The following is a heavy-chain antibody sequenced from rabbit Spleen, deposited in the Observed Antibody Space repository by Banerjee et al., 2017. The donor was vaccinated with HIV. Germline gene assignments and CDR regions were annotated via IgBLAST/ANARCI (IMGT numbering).Heavy chain of an antibody. D-gene: IGHD1-1*01. J-gene: IGHJ4*01. V-gene: IGHV1S40*01. CDR2: IYTGNGKT. Sequence: QSLEESGGGLVQPEGSLALTCKASGFSFSSRDYICWVRQAPGKGLEWIGCIYTGNGKTYYAGWAKGRFTISKASSTTVTLQMTSLTGADTATYFCARDLAAWNSGSYAFNLWGQGTLVTVS. CDR3: ARDLAAWNSGSYAFNL. CDR1: GFSFSSRDY.